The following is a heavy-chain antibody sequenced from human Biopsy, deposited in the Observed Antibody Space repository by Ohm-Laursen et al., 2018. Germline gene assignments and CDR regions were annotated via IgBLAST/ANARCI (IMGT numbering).Heavy chain of an antibody. V-gene: IGHV4-30-4*08. Sequence: SQTLSLTSTVSGGSVRSPDHRWNWVRRAPGKGLEWIGNIYYSWTTLYNPSLSGRVTMDLDRSTNQFSLKLKSVTSADTAVYFCARAYFYGMGTSNYFLDSWGQGALVTVSS. CDR1: GGSVRSPDHR. CDR2: IYYSWTT. CDR3: ARAYFYGMGTSNYFLDS. J-gene: IGHJ4*02. D-gene: IGHD3-10*01.